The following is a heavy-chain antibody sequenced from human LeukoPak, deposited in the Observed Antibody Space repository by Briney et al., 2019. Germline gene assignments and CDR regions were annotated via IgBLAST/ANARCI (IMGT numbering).Heavy chain of an antibody. V-gene: IGHV1-46*01. CDR3: ARSVYSRIAVTEGATNWFDP. D-gene: IGHD6-19*01. CDR1: GYTFTSYA. J-gene: IGHJ5*02. CDR2: INPSGGST. Sequence: ASVKVSCKASGYTFTSYAMHWVRQAPGQGLEWMGIINPSGGSTRYAQKVQGRVIMTRDTSTSTVYMELSSLRSEDTAVYYCARSVYSRIAVTEGATNWFDPWGQGTLVTVSS.